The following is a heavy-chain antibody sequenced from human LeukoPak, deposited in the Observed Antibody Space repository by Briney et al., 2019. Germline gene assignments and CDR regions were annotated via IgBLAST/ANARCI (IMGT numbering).Heavy chain of an antibody. CDR1: GGSISSGGYS. Sequence: SETLSLTCAVSGGSISSGGYSWSWIRQPPGKGLEWIGEINHSGSTNYNPSLKSRVTISVDTSKNQFSLKLSSVTAADTAVYYCARAWTASAGFYYYYYYGMDVWGQGTTVTVSS. J-gene: IGHJ6*02. V-gene: IGHV4-30-2*01. CDR3: ARAWTASAGFYYYYYYGMDV. CDR2: INHSGST. D-gene: IGHD6-13*01.